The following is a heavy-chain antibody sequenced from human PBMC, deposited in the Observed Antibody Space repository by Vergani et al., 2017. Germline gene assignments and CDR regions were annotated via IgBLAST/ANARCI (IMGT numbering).Heavy chain of an antibody. V-gene: IGHV4-34*01. CDR1: GGSFSGYY. CDR3: ARWGWSQTFDY. Sequence: QVQLQQWGAGLLKPSETLSLTCAVYGGSFSGYYWSWIRQPPGKGLEWIGEINHSGSTNYNPSLKSRVTISVDTSKNQFSLKLSSVTAADTAVYYCARWGWSQTFDYWGQGTLVTVSS. J-gene: IGHJ4*02. CDR2: INHSGST. D-gene: IGHD3-16*01.